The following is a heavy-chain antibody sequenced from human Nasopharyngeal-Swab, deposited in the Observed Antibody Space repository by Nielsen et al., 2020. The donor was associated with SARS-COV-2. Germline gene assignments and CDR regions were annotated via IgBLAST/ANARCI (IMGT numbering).Heavy chain of an antibody. D-gene: IGHD3-22*01. J-gene: IGHJ4*02. Sequence: GGSLRLSWAASGFTFSDYYMSWIRQAPGKGLEWVSYISSSGSTVYYADSVKGRFTISRDNAKNSLYLQMNSLRAEDTAVYYCASSYYDSSGYYPDYWGQGTLVTVSS. CDR3: ASSYYDSSGYYPDY. V-gene: IGHV3-11*01. CDR1: GFTFSDYY. CDR2: ISSSGSTV.